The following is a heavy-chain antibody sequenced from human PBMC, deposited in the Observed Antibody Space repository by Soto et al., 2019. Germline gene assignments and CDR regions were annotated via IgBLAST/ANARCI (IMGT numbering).Heavy chain of an antibody. CDR3: AADVVTGTTRSDY. V-gene: IGHV1-58*01. Sequence: SVKVSCKASGFTFTSSAVQWVRQARGQRLEWIGWIVVGSGNTNYAQKFQERVTITRDMSTSTAYMELSSLRSEDTAVYYCAADVVTGTTRSDYWGREPWSPSPQ. CDR2: IVVGSGNT. D-gene: IGHD1-20*01. CDR1: GFTFTSSA. J-gene: IGHJ4*02.